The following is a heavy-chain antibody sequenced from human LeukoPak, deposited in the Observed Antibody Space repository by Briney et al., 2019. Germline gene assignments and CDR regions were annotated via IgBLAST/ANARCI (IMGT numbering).Heavy chain of an antibody. CDR1: GFTVSSNY. CDR2: IYSGGST. J-gene: IGHJ5*02. D-gene: IGHD6-13*01. V-gene: IGHV3-66*01. CDR3: ARDGYSSSSNWFDP. Sequence: PGGSLRLSCAASGFTVSSNYMSWVRQAPGKGLEWVSVIYSGGSTYYADSVKGRFTISRDNSTNTLYLQMNTLRADDTAVYYCARDGYSSSSNWFDPWGQGTLVTVSS.